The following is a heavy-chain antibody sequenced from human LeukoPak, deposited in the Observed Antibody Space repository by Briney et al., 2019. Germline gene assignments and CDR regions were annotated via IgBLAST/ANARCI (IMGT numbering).Heavy chain of an antibody. D-gene: IGHD2-2*01. CDR3: ARGVVVPAAMEYYYYYYGMDV. J-gene: IGHJ6*02. CDR2: MNPNSGNT. CDR1: GYTFTSYD. V-gene: IGHV1-8*01. Sequence: ASVKVSCKASGYTFTSYDINWVRQATGQGLEWMGWMNPNSGNTGYAQKFQGRVTMTRNTSISTAYMELSSLRSEDTAVYYCARGVVVPAAMEYYYYYYGMDVWDQGTTVTVSS.